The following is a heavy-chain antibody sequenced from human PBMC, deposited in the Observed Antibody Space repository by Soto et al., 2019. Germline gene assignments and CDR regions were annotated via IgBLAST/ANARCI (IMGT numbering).Heavy chain of an antibody. CDR1: GFAVSSRY. Sequence: PVGSLRLSCAASGFAVSSRYMSWVRQAPGKGLEWVSALYRGGTTYDADSVKGRFSISRDNSKNTLYLQMNSLRAEDTAVYYCACPSSAEVAVGTGYYYYGMDVWGQGTTVTVSS. CDR2: LYRGGTT. V-gene: IGHV3-66*01. J-gene: IGHJ6*02. CDR3: ACPSSAEVAVGTGYYYYGMDV. D-gene: IGHD6-25*01.